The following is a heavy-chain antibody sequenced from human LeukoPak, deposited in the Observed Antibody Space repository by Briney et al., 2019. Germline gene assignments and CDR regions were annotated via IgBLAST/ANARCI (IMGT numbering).Heavy chain of an antibody. CDR1: GGSISSYY. J-gene: IGHJ6*03. CDR3: ARGSSGYNRNYYYYYMDV. CDR2: IYYSGST. D-gene: IGHD3-9*01. V-gene: IGHV4-59*01. Sequence: PSETLSLTCTVSGGSISSYYWSWIRQPPGKGLEWIGYIYYSGSTNYNPSLKSRVTISVDTSKNQFSLKLSSVTAADTAVYYCARGSSGYNRNYYYYYMDVWGKGTTVTVSS.